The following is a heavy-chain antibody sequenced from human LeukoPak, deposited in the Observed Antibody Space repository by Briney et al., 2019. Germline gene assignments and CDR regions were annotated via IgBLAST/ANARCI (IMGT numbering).Heavy chain of an antibody. CDR2: MNPNSGNT. Sequence: GASVKVSCKASGYTFTCYYMHWVRQAPGQGLEWMGWMNPNSGNTGYAQKFQGRVTITRNTSISTAYMELISLRSEDTAVYYCARGRLDYYYYYMDVWGKGTTVTVSS. CDR1: GYTFTCYY. J-gene: IGHJ6*03. CDR3: ARGRLDYYYYYMDV. V-gene: IGHV1-8*03.